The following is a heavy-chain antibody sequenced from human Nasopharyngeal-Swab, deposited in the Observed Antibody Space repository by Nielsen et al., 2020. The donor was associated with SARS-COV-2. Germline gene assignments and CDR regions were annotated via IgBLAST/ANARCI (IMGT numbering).Heavy chain of an antibody. CDR1: WASISSND. D-gene: IGHD5-18*01. CDR2: IYSGGST. J-gene: IGHJ4*02. CDR3: ARGGPAMVTGLDS. V-gene: IGHV3-53*01. Sequence: GESLNTSGASSWASISSNDMSRGRQAPGKVPEWVSVIYSGGSTYYADSVKGRFTISRDNSKNTLYLQMNSLRAEDTAVYYCARGGPAMVTGLDSWGQGTLVTVSS.